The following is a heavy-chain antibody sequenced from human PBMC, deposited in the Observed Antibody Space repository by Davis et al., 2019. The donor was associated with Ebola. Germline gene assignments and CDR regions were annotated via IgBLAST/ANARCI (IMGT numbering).Heavy chain of an antibody. CDR2: ISAYNGNT. CDR1: GYTFTSYG. CDR3: AREETTVTTLWFDP. J-gene: IGHJ5*02. D-gene: IGHD4-17*01. V-gene: IGHV1-18*04. Sequence: ASVKVSCKASGYTFTSYGISWARQAPGQGLEGMGWISAYNGNTNYAQKLQGRVTMTTDTSTSTAYMELRSLRSDDTAVYYCAREETTVTTLWFDPWGQGTLVTVSS.